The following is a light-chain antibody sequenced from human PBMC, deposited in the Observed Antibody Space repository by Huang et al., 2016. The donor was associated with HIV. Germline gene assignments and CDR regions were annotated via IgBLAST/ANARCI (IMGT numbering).Light chain of an antibody. CDR1: QSVSSN. CDR3: QQYNNWPPIWT. CDR2: GSS. V-gene: IGKV3-15*01. Sequence: EIVMTQSPATLSVSPGERATLSCRASQSVSSNLAWYQQKPGQAPRLLIYGSSTRATGIPASLSGSGSGTEFTLTISSLQSEDVAVYYCQQYNNWPPIWTFGQGTKVEIK. J-gene: IGKJ1*01.